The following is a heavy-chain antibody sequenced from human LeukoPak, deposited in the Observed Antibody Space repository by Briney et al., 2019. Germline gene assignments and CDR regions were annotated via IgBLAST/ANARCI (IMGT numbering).Heavy chain of an antibody. V-gene: IGHV3-30*04. CDR3: ARDTDSWYFDY. D-gene: IGHD6-13*01. J-gene: IGHJ4*02. Sequence: GGSLRLSCAASGFTFSSYAMHWVRQAPGKGLEWVAIISYDGSNKYYADSVKGRFTISRDNSKNTLYLQMNSLRAEVTAVYYCARDTDSWYFDYWGQGTLVTVSS. CDR1: GFTFSSYA. CDR2: ISYDGSNK.